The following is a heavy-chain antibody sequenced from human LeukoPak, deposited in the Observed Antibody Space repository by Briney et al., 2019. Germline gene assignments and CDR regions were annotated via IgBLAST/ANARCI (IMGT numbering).Heavy chain of an antibody. V-gene: IGHV4-59*01. CDR1: GGSLSSDY. J-gene: IGHJ3*02. D-gene: IGHD6-19*01. CDR3: AQWLADAFDI. Sequence: ASETLSLTCTVSGGSLSSDYWSWIRQPPTKGLEWIGYVYYSGSTNYNPSLKSRVTISVDTSKSQFSLKLSSVTAADTAVYYCAQWLADAFDIWGQGTMVTVSS. CDR2: VYYSGST.